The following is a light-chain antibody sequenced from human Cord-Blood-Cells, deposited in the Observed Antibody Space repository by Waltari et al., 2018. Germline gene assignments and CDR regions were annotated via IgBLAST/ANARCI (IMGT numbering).Light chain of an antibody. CDR2: AAS. CDR1: QSISSY. J-gene: IGKJ4*01. Sequence: DIQMTQSPSSLSASVGDRVTITCRASQSISSYLNWYQQKPGKAHKLLIYAASSWQSGVPSRFSGSGAGTDFILTISSLQPEDFATYYCQQSYSTPLTFGGGTKVEIK. V-gene: IGKV1-39*01. CDR3: QQSYSTPLT.